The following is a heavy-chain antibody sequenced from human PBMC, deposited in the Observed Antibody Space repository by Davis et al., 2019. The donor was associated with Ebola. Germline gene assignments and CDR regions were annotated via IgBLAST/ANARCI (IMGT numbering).Heavy chain of an antibody. J-gene: IGHJ3*02. CDR3: TRGAWAYDSSGYWMAEAFDI. V-gene: IGHV3-49*03. CDR2: IRSKAYGGTT. D-gene: IGHD3-22*01. Sequence: GGSLRLSCTAPGFTFGDYAMSWFRQAPGKGLAWVVFIRSKAYGGTTDYAASVKGRFTISRDDSKSIPYLQMNSLKTEDTAVYYCTRGAWAYDSSGYWMAEAFDIWGQGTMVTVSS. CDR1: GFTFGDYA.